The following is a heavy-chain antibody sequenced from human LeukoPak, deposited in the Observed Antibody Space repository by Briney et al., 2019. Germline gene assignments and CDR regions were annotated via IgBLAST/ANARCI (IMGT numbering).Heavy chain of an antibody. J-gene: IGHJ3*02. CDR3: ARVTKQDAFDI. V-gene: IGHV3-7*01. Sequence: PGGSQRLSCAASGFTFSSYWMSWVRQAPGKGLEWVANIKQDGSEKYYVDSVKGRFTISRDNAKNSLYLQMNSLRAEDTAVYYCARVTKQDAFDIWGQGTMVTVSS. CDR2: IKQDGSEK. D-gene: IGHD3-3*01. CDR1: GFTFSSYW.